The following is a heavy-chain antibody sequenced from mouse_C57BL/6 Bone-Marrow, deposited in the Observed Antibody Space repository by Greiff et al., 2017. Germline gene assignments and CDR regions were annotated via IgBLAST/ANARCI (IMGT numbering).Heavy chain of an antibody. Sequence: QVQLQQPGAELVKPGASVKMSCKASGYTFTSYWITWVKQRPGQGLEWIGDMYPGSGSTNYNEKFKSKATLTVDTSSSTAYMQLSSLTSEDSAVYYCARHMVTYYAMDYWGQGTSVTVSS. CDR2: MYPGSGST. V-gene: IGHV1-55*01. CDR3: ARHMVTYYAMDY. CDR1: GYTFTSYW. J-gene: IGHJ4*01. D-gene: IGHD2-2*01.